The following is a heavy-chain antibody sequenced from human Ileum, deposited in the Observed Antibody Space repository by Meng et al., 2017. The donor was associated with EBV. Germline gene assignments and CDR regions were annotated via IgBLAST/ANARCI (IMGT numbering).Heavy chain of an antibody. V-gene: IGHV4-59*08. CDR1: GGSIRSYY. CDR2: IYYSGST. CDR3: ARGGWSLDY. D-gene: IGHD2-15*01. J-gene: IGHJ4*02. Sequence: QLLESGPGLVRPSATLSLTCTVSGGSIRSYYWSWIRQPPGKGLEWIGYIYYSGSTNYNPSLKSRVTISVDTSKNQFSLNLSSVTAADTAVYYCARGGWSLDYWGQGTLVTVSS.